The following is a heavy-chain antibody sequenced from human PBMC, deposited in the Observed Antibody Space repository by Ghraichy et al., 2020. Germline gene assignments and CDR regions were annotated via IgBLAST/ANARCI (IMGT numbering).Heavy chain of an antibody. J-gene: IGHJ4*02. Sequence: GSLRLSCAASGFTFSNYAMSWVRQAPGKGLEWVSAITGSGGSAYYADSVKGRFTISRDNFKNTLYLQVNSLRAEDTAVYYCARDETGETSAFDYWGQGTLVTVSS. CDR1: GFTFSNYA. V-gene: IGHV3-23*01. D-gene: IGHD7-27*01. CDR3: ARDETGETSAFDY. CDR2: ITGSGGSA.